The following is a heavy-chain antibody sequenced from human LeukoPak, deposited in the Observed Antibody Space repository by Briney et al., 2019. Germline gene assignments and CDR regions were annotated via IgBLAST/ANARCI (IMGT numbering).Heavy chain of an antibody. CDR1: GGSISSYY. V-gene: IGHV4-59*08. D-gene: IGHD2/OR15-2a*01. J-gene: IGHJ3*02. CDR2: IYYSGST. CDR3: ARLLPHDAFDI. Sequence: SETLSLTCTVSGGSISSYYWSWIRQPPGKGLEWIGYIYYSGSTNYNPSLKSRVTISVDTSKNQFSLKLSSVIAADTAVYYCARLLPHDAFDIWGQGTMVTVSS.